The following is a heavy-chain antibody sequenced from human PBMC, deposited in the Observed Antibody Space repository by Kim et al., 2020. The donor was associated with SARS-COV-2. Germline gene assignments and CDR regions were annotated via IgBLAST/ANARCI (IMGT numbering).Heavy chain of an antibody. J-gene: IGHJ6*02. V-gene: IGHV3-11*01. CDR2: ISSSGSTI. D-gene: IGHD3-16*01. CDR3: ARVSLYDYVWGSSPGEYYYFYYGMDV. CDR1: GFTFSDYY. Sequence: GGSLRLSCAASGFTFSDYYMSWIRQAPGKGLEWVSYISSSGSTIYYADSVKGRFTISRDNAKNSLYLQMNSLRAEDTAVYYCARVSLYDYVWGSSPGEYYYFYYGMDVWGQGTTVTVSS.